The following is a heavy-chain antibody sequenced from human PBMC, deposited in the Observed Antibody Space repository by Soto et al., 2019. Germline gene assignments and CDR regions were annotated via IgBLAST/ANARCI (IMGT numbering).Heavy chain of an antibody. CDR2: IWYDGSNK. J-gene: IGHJ4*02. D-gene: IGHD7-27*01. CDR3: ARDLTSTLFFDY. Sequence: GGSLRLSCAASGFTFSSYGMHWVRQAPGKGLEWVAVIWYDGSNKYYADSVKGRFTISRDNSKNTLYLQMNSLRAEDTAVYYCARDLTSTLFFDYWGQGTLVTVSS. V-gene: IGHV3-33*01. CDR1: GFTFSSYG.